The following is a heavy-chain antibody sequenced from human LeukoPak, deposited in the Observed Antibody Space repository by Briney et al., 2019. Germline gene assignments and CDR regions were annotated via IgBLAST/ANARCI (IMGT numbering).Heavy chain of an antibody. CDR2: ISYDGSNK. D-gene: IGHD1-1*01. CDR3: ARDLNWNDYYYYGMDV. Sequence: PGGSLRLSCAASGFTFSSYAMHRVRQAPGKGLEWVAVISYDGSNKYYADSVKGRFTISRDNSKNTLYLQMNSLRAEDTAVYYCARDLNWNDYYYYGMDVWGQGTTVTVSS. V-gene: IGHV3-30-3*01. J-gene: IGHJ6*02. CDR1: GFTFSSYA.